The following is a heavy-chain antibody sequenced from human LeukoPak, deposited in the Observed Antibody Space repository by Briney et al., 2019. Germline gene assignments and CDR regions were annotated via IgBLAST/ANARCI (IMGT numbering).Heavy chain of an antibody. D-gene: IGHD5-12*01. CDR2: INHSGST. Sequence: PSETLSLTCAVYGGSFSGYYWSWIRQPPGKGLEWIGEINHSGSTNYNPSLKSRVTISVDTSKNQFSPKLSSVTAADTAVYYCARGYSGYGSPFGYWGQGTLVTVSS. CDR1: GGSFSGYY. V-gene: IGHV4-34*01. J-gene: IGHJ4*02. CDR3: ARGYSGYGSPFGY.